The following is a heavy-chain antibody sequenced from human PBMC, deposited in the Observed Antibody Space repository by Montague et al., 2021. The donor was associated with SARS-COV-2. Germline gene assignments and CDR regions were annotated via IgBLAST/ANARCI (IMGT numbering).Heavy chain of an antibody. J-gene: IGHJ6*02. V-gene: IGHV4-39*07. CDR1: GGSISSSSYY. Sequence: SETLSLTCTVSGGSISSSSYYWGWIRQPPGKGLEWIGSIYHSGSTYYNPSLKSRVTISVDTSKSQFSLKLSSVTAADTAVYYCARVGRQQLVRLSGVDVWGQGTTVTVSS. CDR3: ARVGRQQLVRLSGVDV. D-gene: IGHD6-13*01. CDR2: IYHSGST.